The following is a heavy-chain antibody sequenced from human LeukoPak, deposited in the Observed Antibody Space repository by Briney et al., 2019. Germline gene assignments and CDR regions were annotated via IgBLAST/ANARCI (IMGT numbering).Heavy chain of an antibody. J-gene: IGHJ3*02. CDR2: IYYSGST. D-gene: IGHD3-22*01. CDR3: ARDRPGYYYDSSAWAGAFDI. CDR1: GGSISSGGYY. Sequence: KPSQTLSLTCTVSGGSISSGGYYWSWIRQHPGKGLEWIGYIYYSGSTYYNPSLESRVTISVDTSKNQFSLKLSSVTAADTAVYYCARDRPGYYYDSSAWAGAFDIWGQGTMVTVSS. V-gene: IGHV4-31*03.